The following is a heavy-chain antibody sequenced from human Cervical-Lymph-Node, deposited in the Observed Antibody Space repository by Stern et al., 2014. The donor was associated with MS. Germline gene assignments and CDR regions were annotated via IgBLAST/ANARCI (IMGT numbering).Heavy chain of an antibody. D-gene: IGHD2-2*01. V-gene: IGHV1-69*01. CDR2: IIPIFGTA. Sequence: VQLVESGAEVKKPGSSGKVSCKASGGTFSSYAISWVRQAPGQGLEWMGGIIPIFGTANYAQKFQGRVTITADESTSTAYMELSSLRSEDTAVYYCARGGYCSSTSCYGGWFDPWGQGTLVTVSS. CDR1: GGTFSSYA. J-gene: IGHJ5*02. CDR3: ARGGYCSSTSCYGGWFDP.